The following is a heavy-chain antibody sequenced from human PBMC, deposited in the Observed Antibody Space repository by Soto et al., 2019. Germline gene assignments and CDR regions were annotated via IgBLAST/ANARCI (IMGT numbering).Heavy chain of an antibody. J-gene: IGHJ4*02. D-gene: IGHD6-19*01. CDR3: ARDVAVAGTGVNY. CDR2: IWYDGSNK. CDR1: GFTFSSYG. V-gene: IGHV3-33*01. Sequence: PGGSLRLSCAASGFTFSSYGMHWVRQAPGKGLEWVAVIWYDGSNKYYADSVKGRFTISRDNSKNTLYLQMNSLRAEDTAVYYCARDVAVAGTGVNYWGQGTLVTVSS.